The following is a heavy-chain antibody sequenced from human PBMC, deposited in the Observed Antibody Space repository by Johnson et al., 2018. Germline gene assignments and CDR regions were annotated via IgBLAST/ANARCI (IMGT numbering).Heavy chain of an antibody. CDR3: ARGADPYCGGDCCFQY. D-gene: IGHD2-21*02. V-gene: IGHV3-23*04. CDR1: GFTFSPHG. Sequence: VQLVQSGGGLVQXGGSLRLXCPASGFTFSPHGMSWVRQTPGKGLEWVSSIRNSGGLTYYADSVKGRFTIARDNSKNTLYLQMNGLRAEDTAVYYRARGADPYCGGDCCFQYWGQGTLVTVSS. CDR2: IRNSGGLT. J-gene: IGHJ1*01.